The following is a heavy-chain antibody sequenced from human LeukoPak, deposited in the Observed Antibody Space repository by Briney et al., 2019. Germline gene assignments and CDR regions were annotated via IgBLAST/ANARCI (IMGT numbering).Heavy chain of an antibody. D-gene: IGHD6-13*01. V-gene: IGHV1-69*04. CDR2: IIPILGIA. CDR1: GGTFSSYA. Sequence: SVKVSCKASGGTFSSYAISWVRQAPGQGLEWMGRIIPILGIANYAQKFQGRVTITADKSTSTAYMELSRLRSDDTAVYYCAREGGQQLTAEYFQHWGQGTLVTVSS. CDR3: AREGGQQLTAEYFQH. J-gene: IGHJ1*01.